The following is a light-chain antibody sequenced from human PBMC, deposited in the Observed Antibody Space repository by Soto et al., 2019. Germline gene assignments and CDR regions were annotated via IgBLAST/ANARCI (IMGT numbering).Light chain of an antibody. V-gene: IGKV3-20*01. Sequence: EIVLTQSPGTLSLSPGERATLSSRASRFLSSSYVVWYQQKPGQAPRLLIYAASRRATGIPDRFSGSGSATEYTLTISRFEPEDSAVYYCQQQGTFGQGTKLEIK. CDR3: QQQGT. J-gene: IGKJ2*01. CDR1: RFLSSSY. CDR2: AAS.